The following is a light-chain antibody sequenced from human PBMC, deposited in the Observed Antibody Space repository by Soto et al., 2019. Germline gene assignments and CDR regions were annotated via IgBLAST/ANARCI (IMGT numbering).Light chain of an antibody. CDR3: SFYATSSGVV. J-gene: IGLJ2*01. CDR1: SSDVGGYTY. CDR2: DVR. Sequence: QSALTQPASVSGSPGQSITISCTGTSSDVGGYTYVSWYQHHPGKAPKLMLYDVRIRPSGVSNRVAGSKSGNTSSLTISGLQAEDEADYYCSFYATSSGVVFGGGTKLTV. V-gene: IGLV2-14*03.